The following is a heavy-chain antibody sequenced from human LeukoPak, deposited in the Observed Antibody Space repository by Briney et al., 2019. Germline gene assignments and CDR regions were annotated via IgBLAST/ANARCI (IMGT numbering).Heavy chain of an antibody. CDR2: ISSSSSYT. CDR3: ARVLRYYDSSGYVDY. V-gene: IGHV3-11*05. D-gene: IGHD3-22*01. Sequence: GRSLRLSCAASGFTFSDYYMSWIRQAPGKGLEWVSYISSSSSYTNYADSVKGRFTISRDNARNSLYLQMNSLRAEDTAVYYCARVLRYYDSSGYVDYWGQGTLVTVSS. J-gene: IGHJ4*02. CDR1: GFTFSDYY.